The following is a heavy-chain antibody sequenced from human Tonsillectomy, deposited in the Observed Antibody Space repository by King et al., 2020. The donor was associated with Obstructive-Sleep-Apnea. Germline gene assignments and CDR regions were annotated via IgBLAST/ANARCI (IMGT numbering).Heavy chain of an antibody. D-gene: IGHD6-13*01. J-gene: IGHJ2*01. CDR1: GFTFSNAW. V-gene: IGHV3-15*01. CDR2: IKSKTDGGTT. Sequence: QLVQSGGGLVKPGGSLRLSFAASGFTFSNAWMSWVRQAPGKGLEWVGRIKSKTDGGTTDYAAPVKGGFTISREDSKNTLYLQMNSLKTEDTAVYYCTTLIAAAGPYWYFDLWGRGTLVTVSS. CDR3: TTLIAAAGPYWYFDL.